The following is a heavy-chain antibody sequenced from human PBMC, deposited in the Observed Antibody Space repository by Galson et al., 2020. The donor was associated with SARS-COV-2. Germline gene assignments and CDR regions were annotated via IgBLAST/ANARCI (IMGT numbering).Heavy chain of an antibody. V-gene: IGHV6-1*01. CDR3: ARLEGGYMVRGVTMTAGYMDV. D-gene: IGHD3-10*01. CDR1: GDSVSSNSAA. J-gene: IGHJ6*03. Sequence: SQTLSLTCAISGDSVSSNSAAWNWIRQSPSRGLEWLGRTYYRSKWYNDYPVSVKSRITINPDTSKNQFSLQLNSVTPEDTAVYFCARLEGGYMVRGVTMTAGYMDVWGKGTTVTISS. CDR2: TYYRSKWYN.